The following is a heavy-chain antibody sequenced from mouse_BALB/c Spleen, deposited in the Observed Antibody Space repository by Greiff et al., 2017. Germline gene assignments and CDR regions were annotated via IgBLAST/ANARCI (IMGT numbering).Heavy chain of an antibody. CDR2: IRNKANGYST. CDR3: ARGRGNDYGFDD. V-gene: IGHV7-3*02. D-gene: IGHD2-4*01. CDR1: GFTFTDYY. Sequence: DVMLVESGGGLVQPGGSLRLSCATSGFTFTDYYMSWVRQPPGKALEWLGFIRNKANGYSTEYSASVKGLFTISRDNSQSILYLQMNTLRAEDSATYYCARGRGNDYGFDDWGQGTTLTVSS. J-gene: IGHJ2*01.